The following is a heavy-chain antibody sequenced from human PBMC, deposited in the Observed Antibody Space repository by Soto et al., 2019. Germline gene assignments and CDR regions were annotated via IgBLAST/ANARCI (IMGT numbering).Heavy chain of an antibody. CDR1: GYTFTSFG. CDR3: ARDKMIDDFGLGTFDY. CDR2: VSGYNGKT. D-gene: IGHD3-10*01. Sequence: QGQLVQSGPEVKKPGASVRVSCKASGYTFTSFGVSWLRQAPGQGPEWMGWVSGYNGKTKYAQKVQGRGTLTTDTSTTTAHMELRNLRSDDTAVYYCARDKMIDDFGLGTFDYWGQGTVVTVSS. J-gene: IGHJ4*02. V-gene: IGHV1-18*04.